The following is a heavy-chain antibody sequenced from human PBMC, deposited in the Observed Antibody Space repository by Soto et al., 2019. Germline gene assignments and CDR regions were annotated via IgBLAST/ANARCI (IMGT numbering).Heavy chain of an antibody. CDR1: GGTVGSSR. V-gene: IGHV3-53*01. D-gene: IGHD3-10*01. CDR3: ARLGPYGSESYSFRYNWFDP. J-gene: IGHJ5*02. CDR2: IYSGGSS. Sequence: GGSLRLSCTTSGGTVGSSRMTWVRQAPGKGLEWVSVIYSGGSSYYAISVQGRFTISRDNSKNTVYLQMNSLRGEDTAMYYCARLGPYGSESYSFRYNWFDPRGQGTLVTVSS.